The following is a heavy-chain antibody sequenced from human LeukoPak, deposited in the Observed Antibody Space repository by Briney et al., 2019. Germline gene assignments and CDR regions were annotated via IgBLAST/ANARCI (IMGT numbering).Heavy chain of an antibody. Sequence: PGGSLRLSCAASGFTFDDYGMSWVRHAPGKGLEWVSGINWNGGSTGYADSVKGRFTISRDNAKNSLYLQMNSLRAEDTALYYCARDGYNSLAFDIWGQGTMVTVSS. V-gene: IGHV3-20*04. D-gene: IGHD5-24*01. CDR1: GFTFDDYG. CDR2: INWNGGST. CDR3: ARDGYNSLAFDI. J-gene: IGHJ3*02.